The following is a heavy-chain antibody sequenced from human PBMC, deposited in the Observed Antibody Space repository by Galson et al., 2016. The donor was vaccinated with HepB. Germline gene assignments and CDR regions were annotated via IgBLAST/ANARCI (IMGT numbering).Heavy chain of an antibody. J-gene: IGHJ6*04. CDR3: AREQSAAARNGGMDV. CDR1: GFTFNYD. D-gene: IGHD6-13*01. CDR2: ITHISSHI. V-gene: IGHV3-21*01. Sequence: SLRLSCAGSGFTFNYDMNWVRQAPGRGLEWVSYITHISSHIYYAAAVRGRFTVSRDNAKNSLFLEMNSLTAEDTALYCCAREQSAAARNGGMDVWGAGTMVTVSS.